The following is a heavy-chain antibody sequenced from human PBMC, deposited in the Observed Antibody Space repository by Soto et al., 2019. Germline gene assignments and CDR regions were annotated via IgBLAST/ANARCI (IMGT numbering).Heavy chain of an antibody. Sequence: EVQLLESGGDLVQPGGSLRLSCAASGFTFSNYAMSWVRQAPGKGLEWVSLIRGSGGPTNYADSVKGRFTVSRDNSKNMLFQQMNSLRAEDTAVYYCVKDFRGGYDWTHDWGQGTLVTVSS. CDR1: GFTFSNYA. V-gene: IGHV3-23*01. CDR2: IRGSGGPT. J-gene: IGHJ4*02. D-gene: IGHD5-12*01. CDR3: VKDFRGGYDWTHD.